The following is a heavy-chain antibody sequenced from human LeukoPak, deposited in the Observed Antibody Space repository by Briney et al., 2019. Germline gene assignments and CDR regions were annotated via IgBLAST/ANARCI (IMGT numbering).Heavy chain of an antibody. CDR2: ISAYNGNT. J-gene: IGHJ4*02. D-gene: IGHD3-9*01. V-gene: IGHV1-18*01. Sequence: ASVKVSCKASGYTFTSYGMNWVRQAPGQGLEWMGWISAYNGNTNYAQKLQGRVTMTTDTSTSTAYMELRSLKSDDTAVYYCAREPRPYYDILTGYPEFDYWGQGTLVTVSS. CDR1: GYTFTSYG. CDR3: AREPRPYYDILTGYPEFDY.